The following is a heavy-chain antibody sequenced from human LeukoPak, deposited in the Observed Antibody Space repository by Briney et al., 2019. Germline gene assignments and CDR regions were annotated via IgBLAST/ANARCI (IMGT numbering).Heavy chain of an antibody. CDR1: GFTFSSYS. D-gene: IGHD3-3*01. J-gene: IGHJ4*02. V-gene: IGHV3-48*01. Sequence: GGSLRLSCAASGFTFSSYSMNWVRQAPGNGLEWVSYISSSSSTIEYADSVKGRFTISRDNARNSLYLQMNSLRAEDTAVYYCARVHDFWSGRNFDYWGQGTLVTVSS. CDR2: ISSSSSTI. CDR3: ARVHDFWSGRNFDY.